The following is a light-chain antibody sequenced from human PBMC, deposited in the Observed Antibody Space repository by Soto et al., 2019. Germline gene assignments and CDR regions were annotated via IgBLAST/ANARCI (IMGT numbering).Light chain of an antibody. Sequence: IQLTQSPSSLSASVGDTVTISCRASQTIDNYLAWYQQYPGRAPKLLICLASTLQSGVPSRFSGSGSGTDFQLTISSLQPEDFATYYCQQLDSNPPWTFGQGTRVEIK. V-gene: IGKV1-9*01. J-gene: IGKJ1*01. CDR1: QTIDNY. CDR2: LAS. CDR3: QQLDSNPPWT.